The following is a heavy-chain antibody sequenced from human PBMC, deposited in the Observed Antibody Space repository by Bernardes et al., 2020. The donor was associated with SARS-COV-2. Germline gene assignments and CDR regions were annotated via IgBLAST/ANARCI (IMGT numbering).Heavy chain of an antibody. CDR1: GFSFSGYS. Sequence: GGSLRLSCAASGFSFSGYSMNWVRQAPGKGLEWISYISGSSSTTYHADSVKGRFTISRDNAKNSLYLEMKSLRAEDTAVYYCGRQWVIYYGMDVWGQGTTVTVSS. V-gene: IGHV3-48*01. J-gene: IGHJ6*02. CDR2: ISGSSSTT. CDR3: GRQWVIYYGMDV. D-gene: IGHD3-22*01.